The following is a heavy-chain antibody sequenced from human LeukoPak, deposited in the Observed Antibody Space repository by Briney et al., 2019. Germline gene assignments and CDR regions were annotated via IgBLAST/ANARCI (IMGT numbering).Heavy chain of an antibody. D-gene: IGHD6-13*01. CDR1: GFTFSSYG. CDR2: IRYDGSNK. CDR3: AKTPYSLDYFDY. J-gene: IGHJ4*02. V-gene: IGHV3-30*02. Sequence: GGSLRLSCAASGFTFSSYGMHWARQAPGKGLEWVVFIRYDGSNKYYADSVKGRFTISRDNSKNTLYLQMNSLRAEDTAVYYCAKTPYSLDYFDYWGQGTLVTVSS.